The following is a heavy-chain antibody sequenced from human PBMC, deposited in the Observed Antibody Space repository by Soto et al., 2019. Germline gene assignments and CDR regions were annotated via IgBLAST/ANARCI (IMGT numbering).Heavy chain of an antibody. J-gene: IGHJ6*02. Sequence: GGSLRLSCAASGFTFSSYAMSWVRQAPGKGLEWVSAISGSGGSTYYADSVKGRFTISRDNSKNTLYLQMNSLRAEDTAVYYCAKVSSSWVPLVRVYYYYGMDVWGQGTTVTVSS. CDR3: AKVSSSWVPLVRVYYYYGMDV. CDR2: ISGSGGST. D-gene: IGHD6-13*01. CDR1: GFTFSSYA. V-gene: IGHV3-23*01.